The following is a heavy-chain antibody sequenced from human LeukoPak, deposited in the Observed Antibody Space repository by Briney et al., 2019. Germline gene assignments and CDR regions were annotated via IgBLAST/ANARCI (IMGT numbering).Heavy chain of an antibody. CDR1: GGSISSYY. CDR2: IYYSGST. V-gene: IGHV4-59*01. J-gene: IGHJ4*02. Sequence: SETLSLTCTVSGGSISSYYWSWIRQPPGKGLEWIGYIYYSGSTNYNPSLKSRVTISVDTSKNQFSPKLSSVTAADTAVYYCARVPPYPHCGGDCYSGYYFDYWGQGTLVTVSS. D-gene: IGHD2-21*01. CDR3: ARVPPYPHCGGDCYSGYYFDY.